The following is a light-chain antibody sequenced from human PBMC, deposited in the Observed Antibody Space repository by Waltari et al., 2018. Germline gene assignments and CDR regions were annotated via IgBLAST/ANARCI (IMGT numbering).Light chain of an antibody. Sequence: ELVLTQSPGTLSLSPGERATLPCRASQSVSSSYLAWYQQKPGQAPRLLIYGASSRATGIPDRFSGSGSGTDFTLTISRLEPEDFAVYYCQQYGSSPLTFGGGTKVEIK. CDR3: QQYGSSPLT. J-gene: IGKJ4*01. CDR1: QSVSSSY. CDR2: GAS. V-gene: IGKV3-20*01.